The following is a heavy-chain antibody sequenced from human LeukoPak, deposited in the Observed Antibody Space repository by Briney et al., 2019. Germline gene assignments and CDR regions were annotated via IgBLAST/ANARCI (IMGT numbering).Heavy chain of an antibody. V-gene: IGHV4-59*01. CDR2: IYYSGST. CDR1: GGSISSYY. Sequence: SETLSLTCTVSGGSISSYYWSWIRQPPGKGLEWIGYIYYSGSTNYNPSLKSRVTISVDTSKNQFSLKLSSVTAADTAVYYCARVVFSGYCSGGSCYSSRAFDIWGQGTMVTVSS. CDR3: ARVVFSGYCSGGSCYSSRAFDI. J-gene: IGHJ3*02. D-gene: IGHD2-15*01.